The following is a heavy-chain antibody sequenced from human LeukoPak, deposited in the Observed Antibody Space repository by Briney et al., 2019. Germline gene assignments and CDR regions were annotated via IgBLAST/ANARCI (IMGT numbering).Heavy chain of an antibody. D-gene: IGHD3-16*01. CDR1: GGSISSGGYS. V-gene: IGHV4-30-2*01. CDR3: ASPLGGNGEAFDI. Sequence: SETLSLTCAVSGGSISSGGYSWSWLRQPPGTGLEWIGYIYHSGSTYYNPSLKSRVTISVDRSKNQFSLKLSSVPAADTAVYYCASPLGGNGEAFDIWGQGTMVTVSS. J-gene: IGHJ3*02. CDR2: IYHSGST.